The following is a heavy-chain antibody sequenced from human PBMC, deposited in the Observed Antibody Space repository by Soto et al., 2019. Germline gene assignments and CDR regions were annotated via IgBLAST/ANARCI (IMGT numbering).Heavy chain of an antibody. CDR3: AKVKGIAAAGSPEYFQH. J-gene: IGHJ1*01. V-gene: IGHV3-23*01. Sequence: GGSLRLSCAASGFTFSSYAMSWVRQAPGKGLEWVSAISGSGGSTYYADSVKGRFTISRDNSKNTLYLQMNSLRAEDTAVYYCAKVKGIAAAGSPEYFQHWGQGTLVTVSS. CDR1: GFTFSSYA. D-gene: IGHD6-13*01. CDR2: ISGSGGST.